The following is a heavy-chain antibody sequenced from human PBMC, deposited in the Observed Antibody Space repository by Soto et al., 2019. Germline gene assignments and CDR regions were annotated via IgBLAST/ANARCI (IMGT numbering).Heavy chain of an antibody. CDR1: GGSISSGGYY. CDR2: IYYSGGT. J-gene: IGHJ5*02. CDR3: ARDYGDYVNRFDP. D-gene: IGHD4-17*01. Sequence: SETLSLTCTVSGGSISSGGYYWSWIRQHPGKGLEWIGYIYYSGGTYYNPSLKSRVTISVDTSKNQFSLKLSSVTAADTAVYYCARDYGDYVNRFDPWGQGTLVTVSS. V-gene: IGHV4-31*03.